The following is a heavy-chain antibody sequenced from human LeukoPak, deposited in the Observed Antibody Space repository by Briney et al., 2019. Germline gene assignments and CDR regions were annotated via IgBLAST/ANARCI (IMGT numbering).Heavy chain of an antibody. Sequence: PGGSLRLSCAASGFTVSSNYMSWVRQAPGKGLEWVSYLSSSSGAIYYADSVKGRFTISRDNAKNSLYLQMNSLRDEDTAVYYCAREYSSSPRHFDYWGQGTLVTVSS. J-gene: IGHJ4*02. CDR2: LSSSSGAI. D-gene: IGHD6-6*01. V-gene: IGHV3-48*02. CDR1: GFTVSSNY. CDR3: AREYSSSPRHFDY.